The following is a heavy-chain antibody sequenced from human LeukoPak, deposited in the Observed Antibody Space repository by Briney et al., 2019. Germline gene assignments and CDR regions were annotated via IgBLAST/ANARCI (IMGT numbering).Heavy chain of an antibody. CDR3: AREYGWLYAPLDV. CDR1: GGSISSGGYS. J-gene: IGHJ6*02. CDR2: IYHSGST. D-gene: IGHD3-22*01. V-gene: IGHV4-30-2*01. Sequence: SETLSLTCAVSGGSISSGGYSWSWIRQPPGKGLEWIGYIYHSGSTYYNPSLKSRVTISVDTSKNQFSLKLSSVTAADTAVYYCAREYGWLYAPLDVWGQGTTVTVSS.